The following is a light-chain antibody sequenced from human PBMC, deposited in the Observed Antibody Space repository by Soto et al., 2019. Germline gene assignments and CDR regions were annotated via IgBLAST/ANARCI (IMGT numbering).Light chain of an antibody. CDR3: MQALQTWT. J-gene: IGKJ1*01. V-gene: IGKV2-28*01. CDR1: QSLLHSNGYNY. CDR2: LGS. Sequence: IVMTQSPLSLPVTPGEPASISCRSSQSLLHSNGYNYLDWYLQKPGQSPQLLIYLGSNRASGVPDRFSGSGSGTDFTLSISRVEAEDVGVYYCMQALQTWTFGQGTKVEIK.